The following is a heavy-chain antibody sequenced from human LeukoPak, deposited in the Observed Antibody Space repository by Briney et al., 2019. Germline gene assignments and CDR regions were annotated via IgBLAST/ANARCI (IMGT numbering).Heavy chain of an antibody. Sequence: ASVKISWKASGYTFADYYMHWVQQAPGKGLEWMGRVDPEDGETIYAEKFQGRVTITADTSTDTAYMELSSLRSEDTAVYYCATYGAKDYWGQGTLVTVSS. J-gene: IGHJ4*02. CDR3: ATYGAKDY. D-gene: IGHD4-17*01. CDR1: GYTFADYY. CDR2: VDPEDGET. V-gene: IGHV1-69-2*01.